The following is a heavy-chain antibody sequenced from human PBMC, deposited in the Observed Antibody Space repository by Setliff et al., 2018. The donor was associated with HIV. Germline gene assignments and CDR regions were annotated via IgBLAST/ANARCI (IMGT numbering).Heavy chain of an antibody. Sequence: ASVKVSCKASGYRFNTYGISWVRQAPGQGLEWMGWISPYNGDTRFAQSLQGRVTLTTDTSTNTAYMEMRTLRSDDTAVYYCVRGVTRDISGYYRDEYFQHWGQGAPVTVSS. J-gene: IGHJ1*01. D-gene: IGHD3-22*01. CDR2: ISPYNGDT. CDR3: VRGVTRDISGYYRDEYFQH. V-gene: IGHV1-18*01. CDR1: GYRFNTYG.